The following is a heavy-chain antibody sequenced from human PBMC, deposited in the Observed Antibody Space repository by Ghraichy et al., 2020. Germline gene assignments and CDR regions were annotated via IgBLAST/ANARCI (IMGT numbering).Heavy chain of an antibody. CDR1: GGSISNSDYY. CDR2: IYYSGST. J-gene: IGHJ4*02. Sequence: SETLSLTCTVSGGSISNSDYYWGWIRQPPGKGLEWIGTIYYSGSTYYNPSLKSRVTISVDTSKNHFSLKLSSVTAADTALYYCARHHLSSSWFTGGHYFDYWGQGNLVTVSS. D-gene: IGHD6-13*01. CDR3: ARHHLSSSWFTGGHYFDY. V-gene: IGHV4-39*01.